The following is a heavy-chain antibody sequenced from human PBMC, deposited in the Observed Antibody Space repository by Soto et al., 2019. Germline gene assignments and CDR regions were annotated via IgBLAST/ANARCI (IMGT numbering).Heavy chain of an antibody. Sequence: SETLSLTCTVSGGSISSDFWSWIRQPPGKGLEWIGYISISGNTDYSPSLKSRATISADTSRNQFSLKLRSVNTADTAVYFCARGREDF. J-gene: IGHJ1*01. CDR1: GGSISSDF. CDR3: ARGREDF. V-gene: IGHV4-59*01. CDR2: ISISGNT.